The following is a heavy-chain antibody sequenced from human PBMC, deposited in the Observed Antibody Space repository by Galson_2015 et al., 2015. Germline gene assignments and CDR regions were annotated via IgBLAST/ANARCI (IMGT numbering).Heavy chain of an antibody. V-gene: IGHV3-23*01. CDR2: ISGSGGST. CDR3: AKVPRLRYFDWLLYFDY. CDR1: GFTFSSYA. Sequence: SLRLSCAASGFTFSSYAMSWVRQAPGKGLEWVSAISGSGGSTYYADSAKGRFTISRDNSKNTLYLQMNSLRAEDTAVYYCAKVPRLRYFDWLLYFDYWGQGTLVTVSS. D-gene: IGHD3-9*01. J-gene: IGHJ4*02.